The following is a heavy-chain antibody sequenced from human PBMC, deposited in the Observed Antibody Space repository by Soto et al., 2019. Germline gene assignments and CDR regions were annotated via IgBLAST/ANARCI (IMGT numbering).Heavy chain of an antibody. V-gene: IGHV4-59*01. CDR2: IYYSGST. D-gene: IGHD6-19*01. CDR3: ARDNRIAVAGMWGPNWFDP. Sequence: QVQLQESGPGLVKPSETLSLTCTVSGGSISSYYWRWIRKPPGKGLDWIGYIYYSGSTNYNPSLKSRVTISVDTSKNQFSLKLSSVTAADTAVYYCARDNRIAVAGMWGPNWFDPWGQGTLVTVSS. CDR1: GGSISSYY. J-gene: IGHJ5*02.